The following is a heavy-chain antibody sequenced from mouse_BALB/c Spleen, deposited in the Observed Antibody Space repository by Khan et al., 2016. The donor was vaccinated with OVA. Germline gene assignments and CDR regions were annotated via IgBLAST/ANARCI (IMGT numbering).Heavy chain of an antibody. CDR1: GFAFSSYD. Sequence: EVQLQESGGGLVKPGGSLKLSCAPSGFAFSSYDMSWVRQTPEKRLEWVATISGTGIYTYYPDSVKGRFTISRDNARNTLYLQMSSLRSEDTALYYGARPSYYGDPWFTYWGQGTLVTVSA. CDR3: ARPSYYGDPWFTY. CDR2: ISGTGIYT. V-gene: IGHV5-9*02. D-gene: IGHD2-13*01. J-gene: IGHJ3*01.